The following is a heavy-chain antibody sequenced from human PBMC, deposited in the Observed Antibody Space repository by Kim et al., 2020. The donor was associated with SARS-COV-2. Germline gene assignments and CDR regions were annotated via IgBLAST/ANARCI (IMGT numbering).Heavy chain of an antibody. J-gene: IGHJ5*02. V-gene: IGHV1-24*01. D-gene: IGHD6-13*01. CDR3: ATSAAAGRLYWFDP. Sequence: AQKFQGRVTMTEDTSTDTAYMELSSLRSEGTAVYYCATSAAAGRLYWFDPWGQGTLVTVSS.